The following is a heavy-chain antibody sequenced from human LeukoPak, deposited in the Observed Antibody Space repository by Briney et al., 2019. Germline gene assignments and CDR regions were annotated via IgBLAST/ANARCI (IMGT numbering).Heavy chain of an antibody. D-gene: IGHD1-26*01. CDR2: SRNKAYSYTT. CDR3: ARARTGIGEEY. J-gene: IGHJ4*02. Sequence: GGSLRLSCATSGFTFSDYYIDWVRQAPGKGLEWAGRSRNKAYSYTTEYGASVRGRFTISRDDSDTSLYLQMNSLKTDDTAVYYCARARTGIGEEYWGQGTLVTVSS. CDR1: GFTFSDYY. V-gene: IGHV3-72*01.